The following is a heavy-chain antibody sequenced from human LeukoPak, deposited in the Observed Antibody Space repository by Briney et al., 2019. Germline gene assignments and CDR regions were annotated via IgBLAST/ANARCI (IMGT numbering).Heavy chain of an antibody. J-gene: IGHJ6*03. D-gene: IGHD6-19*01. CDR3: ARDMWYSSGWYYYYYYMDV. CDR2: ISSSSSYI. Sequence: PGGSLRLSCAASGFTFSSYSMNWVRQATGKGLKWVSSISSSSSYIYYADSVKGRFTISRDNAKNSLYLQMNSLRAEDTAVYYCARDMWYSSGWYYYYYYMDVWGKGTTVTVSS. CDR1: GFTFSSYS. V-gene: IGHV3-21*01.